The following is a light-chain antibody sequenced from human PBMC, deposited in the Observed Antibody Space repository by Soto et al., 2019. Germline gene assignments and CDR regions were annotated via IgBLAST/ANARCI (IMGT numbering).Light chain of an antibody. V-gene: IGLV2-14*01. Sequence: QSALTQPASVSGSPGQSITISCTGTSSDVGAYNYVSWYQQHPGKAPKLMIYDVTNRPSGVSSRFSGSKSGNTASLTISGLQAEDEADYYCCSYAGSYTGVFGGGTKLTVL. J-gene: IGLJ2*01. CDR1: SSDVGAYNY. CDR2: DVT. CDR3: CSYAGSYTGV.